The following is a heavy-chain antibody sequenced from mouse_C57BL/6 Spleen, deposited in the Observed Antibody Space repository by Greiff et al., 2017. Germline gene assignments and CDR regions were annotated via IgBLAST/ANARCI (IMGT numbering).Heavy chain of an antibody. V-gene: IGHV1-69*01. CDR1: GYTFTSYW. Sequence: VQLQQPGAELVMPGASVKLSCKASGYTFTSYWMHWVKQRPGQGLEWIGEIDPSDSYTNYNQKFKGKSTFTVDKSSSTAYMQLSSLTSEDSAVYYCARVKLLRFDYWGQGTTLTVSS. D-gene: IGHD1-1*01. CDR2: IDPSDSYT. J-gene: IGHJ2*01. CDR3: ARVKLLRFDY.